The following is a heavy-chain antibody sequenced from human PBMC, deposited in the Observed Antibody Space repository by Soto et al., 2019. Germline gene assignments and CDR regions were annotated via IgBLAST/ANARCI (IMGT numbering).Heavy chain of an antibody. CDR2: IRSKAYGGTT. Sequence: GGSLRLSCTASGFTFGDYAMSWFRQAPGKGLEWVGFIRSKAYGGTTEYAASVKGRFTISRDDSKSIAYLQMNRLKTEDTAVYYCTREAAAGPYYYYGMDVWGQGTTVTVSS. CDR3: TREAAAGPYYYYGMDV. D-gene: IGHD6-13*01. CDR1: GFTFGDYA. V-gene: IGHV3-49*03. J-gene: IGHJ6*02.